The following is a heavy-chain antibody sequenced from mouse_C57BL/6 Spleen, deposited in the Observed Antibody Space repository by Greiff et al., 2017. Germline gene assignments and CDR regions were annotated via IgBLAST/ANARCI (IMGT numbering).Heavy chain of an antibody. CDR2: ISSGSSTI. D-gene: IGHD1-1*01. J-gene: IGHJ2*01. V-gene: IGHV5-17*01. Sequence: EVQVVESGGGLVKPGGSLKLSCAASGFTFSDYGMHWVRQAPEKGLEWVAYISSGSSTIYYADTVKGRFTISRDNAKNTLFLQMTSLRSEDTAMYYCARLTTVAPYFDYWGQGTTLTVSS. CDR3: ARLTTVAPYFDY. CDR1: GFTFSDYG.